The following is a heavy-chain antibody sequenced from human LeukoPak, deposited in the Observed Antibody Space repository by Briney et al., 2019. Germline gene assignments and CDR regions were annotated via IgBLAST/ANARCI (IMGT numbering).Heavy chain of an antibody. CDR3: ARGVGGYYYPYYFDY. D-gene: IGHD3-22*01. CDR2: IYHSGST. CDR1: GGSISSGGYS. Sequence: SETLSLTCAVSGGSISSGGYSWSWIRQPPGKGLEWIGYIYHSGSTYYNPSLKSRVTISVDRSKNQFSLKLSSVTAADTAVYYCARGVGGYYYPYYFDYWGQGTLVTVSS. J-gene: IGHJ4*02. V-gene: IGHV4-30-2*01.